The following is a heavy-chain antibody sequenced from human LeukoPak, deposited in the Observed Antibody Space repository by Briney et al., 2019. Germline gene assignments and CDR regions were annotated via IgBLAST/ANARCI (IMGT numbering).Heavy chain of an antibody. CDR1: GGSFSSSSFY. Sequence: PSETLSLTCTVSGGSFSSSSFYWGWLHHAREEGEEWIGSIYYSGSTYYNPSLKSRVTISVDTFKNQFSLKLSSVTAADTAVYYCARAPRVSRDFDYWGQGTLVTVSS. CDR3: ARAPRVSRDFDY. J-gene: IGHJ4*02. CDR2: IYYSGST. D-gene: IGHD6-13*01. V-gene: IGHV4-39*01.